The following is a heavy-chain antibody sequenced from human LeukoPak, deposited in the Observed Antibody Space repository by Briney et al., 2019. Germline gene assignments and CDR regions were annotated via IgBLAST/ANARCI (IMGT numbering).Heavy chain of an antibody. CDR2: IIPIFGTA. Sequence: APVKVSCKASGGTFSSYAISWVRQAPGQGLEWMGGIIPIFGTANYAQKFQGRVTITTDESTSTAYMELSSLRSEDTAVYYCARLVPAARGGGGYFDYWGQGTPVTVSS. CDR3: ARLVPAARGGGGYFDY. V-gene: IGHV1-69*05. D-gene: IGHD2-2*01. CDR1: GGTFSSYA. J-gene: IGHJ4*02.